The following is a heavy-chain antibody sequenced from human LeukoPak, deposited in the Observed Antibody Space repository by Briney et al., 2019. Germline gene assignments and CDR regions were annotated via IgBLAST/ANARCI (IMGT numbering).Heavy chain of an antibody. V-gene: IGHV1-3*01. Sequence: ASVKVSCKASGYTFTSYAMHWVRQAPGESLEWMAWINGATGNTEYSQKFQARVTITRDTSASTVYMELSSLRSEDTAVYYCARSIIIVPNTSYYYYYMDVWGQGTTVTVSS. CDR1: GYTFTSYA. CDR2: INGATGNT. CDR3: ARSIIIVPNTSYYYYYMDV. D-gene: IGHD2/OR15-2a*01. J-gene: IGHJ6*02.